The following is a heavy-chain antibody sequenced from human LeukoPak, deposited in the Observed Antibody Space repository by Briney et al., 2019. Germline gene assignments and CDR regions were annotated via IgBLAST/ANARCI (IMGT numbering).Heavy chain of an antibody. J-gene: IGHJ4*02. Sequence: ASVKVSCKASGYTFTGYYMHWVRQAPGQGLEWMGWINPNSGGTNYAQKFQGRVTMTRDTSISTAYMELSRLRTDDTAVYYCARVWGYCSSTSCFHDYWGQGTLVTVSS. CDR2: INPNSGGT. D-gene: IGHD2-2*01. V-gene: IGHV1-2*02. CDR3: ARVWGYCSSTSCFHDY. CDR1: GYTFTGYY.